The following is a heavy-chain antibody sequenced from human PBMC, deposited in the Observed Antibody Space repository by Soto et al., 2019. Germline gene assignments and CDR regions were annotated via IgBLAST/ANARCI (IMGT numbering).Heavy chain of an antibody. CDR3: ARESVYCSGDSCYPFDY. CDR2: ISAYNGNT. D-gene: IGHD2-15*01. J-gene: IGHJ4*02. V-gene: IGHV1-18*01. Sequence: ASVKVSCKASGYTFTTYGISWVRQAPGQGLEWMGWISAYNGNTNSAQKLQGRVTMTTDTSTSTAYMELRSLRSDDTAVYYCARESVYCSGDSCYPFDYWGQGTLVTVSS. CDR1: GYTFTTYG.